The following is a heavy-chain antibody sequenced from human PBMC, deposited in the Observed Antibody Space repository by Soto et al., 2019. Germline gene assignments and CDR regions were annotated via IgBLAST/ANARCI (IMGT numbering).Heavy chain of an antibody. V-gene: IGHV3-48*03. CDR3: ARDGYSYGSPFDY. J-gene: IGHJ4*02. Sequence: GSLGLACSASGFTFSSYEMNWVRQAPGKGLEWVSYISTSGDTKYYADSVKGRFTISRDNAKNSVYLQMNSLRAEDTAVYYCARDGYSYGSPFDYWGQGTLVTVYS. CDR2: ISTSGDTK. CDR1: GFTFSSYE. D-gene: IGHD5-18*01.